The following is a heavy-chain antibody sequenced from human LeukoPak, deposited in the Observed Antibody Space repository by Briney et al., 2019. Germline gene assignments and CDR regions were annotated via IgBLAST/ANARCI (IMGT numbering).Heavy chain of an antibody. V-gene: IGHV1-46*01. Sequence: ASVKVSCKASGYTLTSYYIHWMRQAPGQGLEWMGVIDPSGGSRSFAQKFQGRVTMTRDTSTSTVYMELSSLRSEDTAVYYCANDDTAIGPFDYWGQGTLVTVSS. CDR3: ANDDTAIGPFDY. CDR1: GYTLTSYY. D-gene: IGHD5-18*01. CDR2: IDPSGGSR. J-gene: IGHJ4*02.